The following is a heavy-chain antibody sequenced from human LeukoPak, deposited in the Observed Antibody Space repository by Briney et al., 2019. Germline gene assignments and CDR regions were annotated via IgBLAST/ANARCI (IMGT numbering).Heavy chain of an antibody. CDR1: GGSISSYY. Sequence: SETLSLTCTVSGGSISSYYWSWIRQPPGKGLEWIGYIYYSGSTNYNPSLKSRITISVDTSKNQFSLKLSSVTAADTAVYYCARGGYSSGWYVFDYWGQGTLVTVSS. D-gene: IGHD6-19*01. V-gene: IGHV4-59*01. CDR3: ARGGYSSGWYVFDY. CDR2: IYYSGST. J-gene: IGHJ4*02.